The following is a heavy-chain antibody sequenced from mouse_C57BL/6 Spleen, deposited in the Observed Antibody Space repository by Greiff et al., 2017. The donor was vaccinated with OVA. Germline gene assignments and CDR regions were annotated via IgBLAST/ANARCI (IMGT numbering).Heavy chain of an antibody. CDR3: ARSRSNWGFDY. CDR2: IYPGDGDT. Sequence: VQLQQSGPELVKPGASVKISCKASGYAFSSSWMNWVKQRPGKGLEWIGRIYPGDGDTNYNGKFKGKATLTADKSSSTAYMQLSSLTSEDSAVYFCARSRSNWGFDYWGQGTTLTVSS. V-gene: IGHV1-82*01. D-gene: IGHD4-1*01. CDR1: GYAFSSSW. J-gene: IGHJ2*01.